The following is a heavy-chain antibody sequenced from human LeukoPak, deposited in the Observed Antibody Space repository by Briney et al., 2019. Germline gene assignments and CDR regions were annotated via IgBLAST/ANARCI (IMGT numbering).Heavy chain of an antibody. D-gene: IGHD4-17*01. J-gene: IGHJ4*02. CDR3: AKGIDGDFRIHFDH. Sequence: GGSLRLSCAASGFTFDDYAMHWVRQAPGKGLEWVSGISWNSGSIGYADSVKGRFTISRDNAKNSLYLQMNSLRAEDTALYYCAKGIDGDFRIHFDHWGQGTLVTVSS. CDR2: ISWNSGSI. V-gene: IGHV3-9*01. CDR1: GFTFDDYA.